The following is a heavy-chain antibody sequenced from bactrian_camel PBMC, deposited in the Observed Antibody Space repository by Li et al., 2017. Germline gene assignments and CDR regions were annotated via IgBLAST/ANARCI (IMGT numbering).Heavy chain of an antibody. D-gene: IGHD6*01. V-gene: IGHV3S40*01. CDR2: IYIGGGST. CDR3: AVDRDINVPPSLSLDSSRYNN. Sequence: DVQLVESGGGSVQAGGSLRLSCAASAYPYSSYCMGWFRQAPGKEREGVAAIYIGGGSTYYADSVKGRFTLSQDDAKRTVFLQMDNLKPEDTAMYYCAVDRDINVPPSLSLDSSRYNNWGQGTQVTVS. CDR1: AYPYSSYC. J-gene: IGHJ4*01.